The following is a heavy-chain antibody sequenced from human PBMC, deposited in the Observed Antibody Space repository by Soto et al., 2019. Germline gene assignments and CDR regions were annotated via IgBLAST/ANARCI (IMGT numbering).Heavy chain of an antibody. V-gene: IGHV3-23*01. CDR1: GFTFDSYA. D-gene: IGHD4-4*01. CDR3: AKAGYSNYRTDY. Sequence: EVQLLESGGGLVQPGGSLRLSCVASGFTFDSYAMTWVRQAPGKGLEWVSAISGSGGSTFYADSVKGRFTSSRDNSKKTVELQMNSLRAEDTAVYYCAKAGYSNYRTDYWGQGTLVTVSS. J-gene: IGHJ4*02. CDR2: ISGSGGST.